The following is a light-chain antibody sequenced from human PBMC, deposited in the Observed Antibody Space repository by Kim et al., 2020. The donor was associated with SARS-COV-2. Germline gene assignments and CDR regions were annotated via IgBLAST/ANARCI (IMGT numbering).Light chain of an antibody. V-gene: IGLV3-21*04. J-gene: IGLJ1*01. CDR2: YDS. CDR1: NIGSKS. Sequence: SYELTQPPSVSVAPGKTARITCGGNNIGSKSVHWYQQKPGQAPVLVIYYDSDRPSGIPERFSGSNSGNTATLTLSRVEAGDEADYYCQVWDSSSDHPYVF. CDR3: QVWDSSSDHPYV.